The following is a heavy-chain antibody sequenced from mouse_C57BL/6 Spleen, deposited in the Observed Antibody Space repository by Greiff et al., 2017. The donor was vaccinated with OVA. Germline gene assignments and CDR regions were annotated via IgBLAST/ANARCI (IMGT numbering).Heavy chain of an antibody. Sequence: EVQRVESGGGLVKPGGSLKLSCAASGFTFSDYGMHWVRQAPEKGLEWVAYISSGSSTIYYADTVKGRFTISRDNAKNTRFLQMTSLRSEDTAMYYCARSDYGRSYTFAYWGQGTLVTVSA. CDR1: GFTFSDYG. D-gene: IGHD1-1*01. V-gene: IGHV5-17*01. CDR3: ARSDYGRSYTFAY. J-gene: IGHJ3*01. CDR2: ISSGSSTI.